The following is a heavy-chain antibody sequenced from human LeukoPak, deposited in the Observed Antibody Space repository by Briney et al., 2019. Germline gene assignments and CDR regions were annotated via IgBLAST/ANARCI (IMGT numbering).Heavy chain of an antibody. CDR3: AREGGNGDAFDI. Sequence: GGSLRLSCAASGFTFSSYWMSWVRQAPGKGLEWVASIKQDGSEKYYVDSVKGRFTISRGNAKNSLYLQMNSLRAEDTAVYYCAREGGNGDAFDIWGQGTMVTVSS. V-gene: IGHV3-7*01. D-gene: IGHD4-23*01. CDR2: IKQDGSEK. CDR1: GFTFSSYW. J-gene: IGHJ3*02.